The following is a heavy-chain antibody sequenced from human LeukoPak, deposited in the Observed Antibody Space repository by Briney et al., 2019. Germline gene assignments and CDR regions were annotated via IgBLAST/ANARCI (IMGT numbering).Heavy chain of an antibody. Sequence: ASVKVSCKASGYIFTAYYMHWVRHAPGQGFEWMGWINPSTGDTSYAQKFQGRVTMTRDTTISTAYMDLSSLTSDDAAVYYCASYPKYVSSPPFDYWGQGTQVSVSS. D-gene: IGHD2/OR15-2a*01. CDR1: GYIFTAYY. J-gene: IGHJ4*02. CDR2: INPSTGDT. CDR3: ASYPKYVSSPPFDY. V-gene: IGHV1-2*02.